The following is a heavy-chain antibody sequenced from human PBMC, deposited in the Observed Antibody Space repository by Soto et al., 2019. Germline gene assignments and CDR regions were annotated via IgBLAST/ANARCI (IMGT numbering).Heavy chain of an antibody. CDR1: GFTFSSYS. CDR3: ARDAPPDDY. CDR2: ISSSSGTI. J-gene: IGHJ4*02. Sequence: EVQLVESGGGLVQPGGSPRLSCAASGFTFSSYSMNWVRQAPGKGLEWVSYISSSSGTIYYADSVKGRFTISRDIARNSLYRQMNSLRAEDTAVYYCARDAPPDDYWGQGTLVTVSS. V-gene: IGHV3-48*01.